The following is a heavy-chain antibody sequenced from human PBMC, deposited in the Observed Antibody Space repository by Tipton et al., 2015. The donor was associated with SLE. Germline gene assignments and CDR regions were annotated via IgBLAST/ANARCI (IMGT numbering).Heavy chain of an antibody. J-gene: IGHJ6*02. CDR1: GYSITSDSNY. D-gene: IGHD6-13*01. CDR3: ARRRGSSNWYTRHGMDV. V-gene: IGHV4-61*09. Sequence: TLSLTCTVSGYSITSDSNYWTWVRQPAGKGLVWLGHIYTRGTTYYNPSLKSRVPISMDKSKNQFSLNVTSVTAADTAVYYCARRRGSSNWYTRHGMDVWGQGTTVTVSS. CDR2: IYTRGTT.